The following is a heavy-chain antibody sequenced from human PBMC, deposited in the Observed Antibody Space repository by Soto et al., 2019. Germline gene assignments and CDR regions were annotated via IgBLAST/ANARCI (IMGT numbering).Heavy chain of an antibody. D-gene: IGHD6-19*01. CDR1: EFTFSSYG. CDR2: IWYDGSNK. Sequence: PGGSLRLSCAASEFTFSSYGMHWVRQAPGKGLEWVAVIWYDGSNKYYADSVKGRFTISRDNSKNTLYLQMNSLRAEDTAVYYCARDLGYSSGWYSMANYYGMDVWGQGTTVTVSS. J-gene: IGHJ6*02. V-gene: IGHV3-33*01. CDR3: ARDLGYSSGWYSMANYYGMDV.